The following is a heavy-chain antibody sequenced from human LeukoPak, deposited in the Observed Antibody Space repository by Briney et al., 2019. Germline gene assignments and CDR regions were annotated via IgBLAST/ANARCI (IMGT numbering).Heavy chain of an antibody. CDR3: AKDRIGAYSSSWYYLDY. CDR1: GFTFSSYA. D-gene: IGHD6-13*01. CDR2: ISGSGGST. V-gene: IGHV3-23*01. Sequence: GGSLRLSCAASGFTFSSYAMSWVRQAPGKGLEWVSAISGSGGSTYYADSVKGRFTISRDNSKNTLYLQMNSLRAEDTAVYYCAKDRIGAYSSSWYYLDYWGQGTLVTVSS. J-gene: IGHJ4*02.